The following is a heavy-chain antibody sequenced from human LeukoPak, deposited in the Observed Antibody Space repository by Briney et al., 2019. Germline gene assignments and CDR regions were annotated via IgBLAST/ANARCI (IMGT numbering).Heavy chain of an antibody. CDR2: INHSGST. D-gene: IGHD6-13*01. Sequence: SETLSLTCAVYGGSFSGYYWSWIRQPPGKGLEWIGEINHSGSTNYNPSLKSRVTISVDTSKNQFSLKLRSVTAADTAVYYCAVLAAAGTVDYWGQGTLVTVSS. CDR3: AVLAAAGTVDY. V-gene: IGHV4-34*01. CDR1: GGSFSGYY. J-gene: IGHJ4*02.